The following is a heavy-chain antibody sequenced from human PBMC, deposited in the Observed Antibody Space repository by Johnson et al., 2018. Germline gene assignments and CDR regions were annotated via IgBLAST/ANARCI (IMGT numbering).Heavy chain of an antibody. J-gene: IGHJ6*03. V-gene: IGHV3-30*03. CDR2: ISYDGSNK. CDR1: GFTFSSYG. CDR3: ARRNYYYYYVDV. Sequence: QVQLVESGGGVVQXGRSLRLXCAASGFTFSSYGMHWVRQAPGKGLEWVAVISYDGSNKYYADSVKGRFTISRDSSKNTLYLQMNSLIPEDTAFYYCARRNYYYYYVDVWGRGTTVTVSS.